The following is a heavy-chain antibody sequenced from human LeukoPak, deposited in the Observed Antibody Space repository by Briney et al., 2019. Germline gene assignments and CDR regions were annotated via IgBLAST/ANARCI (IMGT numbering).Heavy chain of an antibody. CDR2: ISSSGSTI. CDR1: GFTFSSYE. V-gene: IGHV3-48*03. Sequence: GFLRLSCAASGFTFSSYEMNWVRQAPGKGLEWVSYISSSGSTIYYADSVKGRFTISRDNAKNSLYLQMNSLRAEDTAVYYCARDSYDILTDYSAYGMDIWGQGTTVTVSS. D-gene: IGHD3-9*01. CDR3: ARDSYDILTDYSAYGMDI. J-gene: IGHJ6*02.